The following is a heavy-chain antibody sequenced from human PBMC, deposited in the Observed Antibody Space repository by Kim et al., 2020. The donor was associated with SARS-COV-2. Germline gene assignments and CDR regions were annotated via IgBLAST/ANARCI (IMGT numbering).Heavy chain of an antibody. CDR3: ARANDSSGYYYVWVFDY. CDR2: IYYSGST. J-gene: IGHJ4*02. CDR1: GGSISSGGYY. D-gene: IGHD3-22*01. Sequence: SETLSLTCTVSGGSISSGGYYWSWIRQHPGKGLEWIGYIYYSGSTYYNPSLKSRVTISVDTSKNQFSLKLSSVTAADTAVYYCARANDSSGYYYVWVFDYWGQGTLVTVSS. V-gene: IGHV4-31*03.